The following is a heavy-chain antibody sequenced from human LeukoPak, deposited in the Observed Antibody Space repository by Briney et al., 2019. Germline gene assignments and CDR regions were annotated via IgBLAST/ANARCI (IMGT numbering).Heavy chain of an antibody. CDR2: FDPEDGET. Sequence: GASVKVSCKVSGYTLTELSMHWVRQAPGKGLEWMGGFDPEDGETIYAQKFQGRVTMTEDTSTDTAYMELSSLRSEDTAVYYCARDLDDYNGLPPFFQHWGQGTLVTVSS. D-gene: IGHD5-24*01. J-gene: IGHJ1*01. CDR3: ARDLDDYNGLPPFFQH. CDR1: GYTLTELS. V-gene: IGHV1-24*01.